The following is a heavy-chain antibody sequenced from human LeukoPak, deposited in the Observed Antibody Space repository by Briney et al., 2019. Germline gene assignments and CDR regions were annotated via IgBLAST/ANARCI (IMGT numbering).Heavy chain of an antibody. J-gene: IGHJ4*02. CDR1: GGSIGSYY. Sequence: PSETLSLTCTVSGGSIGSYYWSWIRQPPGKGLEWIGYIYNSGSTNYSPSLKSRVTISVDTPKNQFSLKLNSVTAADTAVYYCARPSRDGYRYTFDYWGQGILVTVSS. CDR3: ARPSRDGYRYTFDY. D-gene: IGHD5-24*01. CDR2: IYNSGST. V-gene: IGHV4-59*01.